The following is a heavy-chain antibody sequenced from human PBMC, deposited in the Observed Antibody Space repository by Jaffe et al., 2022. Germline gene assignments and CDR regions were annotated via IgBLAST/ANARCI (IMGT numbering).Heavy chain of an antibody. CDR1: GYSISSGYY. CDR2: IYHSGST. J-gene: IGHJ4*02. V-gene: IGHV4-38-2*01. D-gene: IGHD6-13*01. Sequence: QVQLQESGPGLVKPSETLSLTCAVSGYSISSGYYWGWIRQPPGKGLEWIGSIYHSGSTYYNPSLKSRVTISVDTSKNQFSLKLSSVTAADTAVYYCARVWNSSSWPFDYWGQGTLVTVSS. CDR3: ARVWNSSSWPFDY.